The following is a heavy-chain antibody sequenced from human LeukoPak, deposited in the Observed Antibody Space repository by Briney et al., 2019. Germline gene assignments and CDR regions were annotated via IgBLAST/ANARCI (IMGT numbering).Heavy chain of an antibody. CDR1: GFTFSSYG. CDR2: ISYDGSNK. D-gene: IGHD3-3*01. V-gene: IGHV3-30*18. J-gene: IGHJ4*02. Sequence: HPGGSLRLSCAASGFTFSSYGMHWVRQAPGKGLEWVAVISYDGSNKYYADSVKGRFTISRDNSKNTLYLQMNSLRAEATAVYYCAKEDDLEWLVYWGQGTLVTVSS. CDR3: AKEDDLEWLVY.